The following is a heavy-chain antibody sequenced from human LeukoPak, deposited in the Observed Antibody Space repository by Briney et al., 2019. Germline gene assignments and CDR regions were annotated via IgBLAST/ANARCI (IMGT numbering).Heavy chain of an antibody. Sequence: SETLSLTCSVSGVSVSSGSHYWSWIRQPAGKGLESIGRILTNGKNDYNPTLRSRVTISLDTYENQFSLNLRSVTAADTALYFCARDPGSPGGSSLDYWGQGTLVTVSS. CDR3: ARDPGSPGGSSLDY. V-gene: IGHV4-61*02. CDR1: GVSVSSGSHY. CDR2: ILTNGKN. D-gene: IGHD1-26*01. J-gene: IGHJ4*02.